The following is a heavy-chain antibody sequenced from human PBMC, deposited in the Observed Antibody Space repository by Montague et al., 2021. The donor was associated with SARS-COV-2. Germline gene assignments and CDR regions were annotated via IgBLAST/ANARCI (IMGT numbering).Heavy chain of an antibody. Sequence: SETLSLTCAVYGGSFSGYYWSWICQPPGKGLEWIGEINHSGSTNYNPSLKSRVTISVDTSKNQFSLKLSSVTAADTAVYYCARGCSVTSFFLGVRGAVDVWGQGTPVTVSS. CDR3: ARGCSVTSFFLGVRGAVDV. V-gene: IGHV4-34*01. CDR1: GGSFSGYY. J-gene: IGHJ6*02. D-gene: IGHD4-11*01. CDR2: INHSGST.